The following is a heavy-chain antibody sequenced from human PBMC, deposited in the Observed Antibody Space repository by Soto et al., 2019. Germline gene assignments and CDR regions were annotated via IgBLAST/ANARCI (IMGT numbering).Heavy chain of an antibody. J-gene: IGHJ4*01. V-gene: IGHV4-59*01. CDR1: GGSMGNVY. CDR3: ARAHAPTLPFDY. CDR2: IFHSGNA. Sequence: SETLSLTCTVSGGSMGNVYWSWIRQPPGKRLEWIGFIFHSGNAKYNPSLKSRVTISIDTSKSQFSLSLDSVTAADTAVYFCARAHAPTLPFDYWGLGTLVTVSS. D-gene: IGHD2-15*01.